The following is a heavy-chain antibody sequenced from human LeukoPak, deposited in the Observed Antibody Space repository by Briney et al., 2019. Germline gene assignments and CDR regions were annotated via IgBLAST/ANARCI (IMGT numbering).Heavy chain of an antibody. V-gene: IGHV4-59*08. J-gene: IGHJ4*02. D-gene: IGHD2-2*01. Sequence: SETLSLTCTVSGGSISSHYWSWIRQPPGKGLEWIGYFYYSGSTNYNPSLKSRVTISMDTSKNQFSLKLRSVTAADTAVYYCARRYCSSTSCLYDYWGQGTLVTVSS. CDR1: GGSISSHY. CDR2: FYYSGST. CDR3: ARRYCSSTSCLYDY.